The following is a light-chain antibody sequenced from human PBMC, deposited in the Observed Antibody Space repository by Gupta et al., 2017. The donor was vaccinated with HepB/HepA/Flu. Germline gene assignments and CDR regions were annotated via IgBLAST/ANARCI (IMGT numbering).Light chain of an antibody. CDR3: QQDDTTPLT. Sequence: DIVMTHSPDSLTVSLGERATINCKSSQSLLYTANNKNYLVWYQQKPGQPPKLLFYWASTRDSGVPDRFSGSGSGTDFTLTISSLQAEDVAVYYCQQDDTTPLTFGGGTKVEIK. J-gene: IGKJ4*01. CDR2: WAS. CDR1: QSLLYTANNKNY. V-gene: IGKV4-1*01.